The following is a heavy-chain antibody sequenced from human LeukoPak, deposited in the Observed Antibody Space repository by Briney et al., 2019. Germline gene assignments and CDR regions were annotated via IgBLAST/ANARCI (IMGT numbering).Heavy chain of an antibody. CDR3: ARARRTGTTGGCLDY. CDR1: GFTFCDYY. Sequence: KRGGSLRLSCAASGFTFCDYYTSGMRQAPGGGVEWVSYISSSGSTIHYADSVKGRFTISRDNAKNSLYLQMNSLRAEDTAVYYCARARRTGTTGGCLDYWGQGTLVTVSS. J-gene: IGHJ4*02. V-gene: IGHV3-11*01. CDR2: ISSSGSTI. D-gene: IGHD1-7*01.